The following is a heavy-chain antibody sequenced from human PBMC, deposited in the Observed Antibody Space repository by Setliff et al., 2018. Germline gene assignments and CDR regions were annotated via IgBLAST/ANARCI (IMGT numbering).Heavy chain of an antibody. D-gene: IGHD3-3*01. Sequence: ETLSLTCAVSGYSISSGYYWGWIRQPPGKGLEWIGSIYYSGSTYYNPSLKSRVTISMDTSKNQFSLKLNSVTAADTAVYYCARERMYYNFWSGYSDYWGQGTLVTVSS. CDR3: ARERMYYNFWSGYSDY. CDR2: IYYSGST. V-gene: IGHV4-38-2*02. J-gene: IGHJ4*02. CDR1: GYSISSGYY.